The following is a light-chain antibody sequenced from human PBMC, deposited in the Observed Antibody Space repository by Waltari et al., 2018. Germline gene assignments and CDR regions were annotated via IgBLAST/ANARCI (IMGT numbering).Light chain of an antibody. CDR2: DVS. Sequence: QSALTQPASVSGSPGQSITISCTGTSSDVGGYHYVSWYQQHPGKAPKLMIFDVSNRPSGVSNRFSGSKSGNTASLTISGLQAEDEADYYCSSYISSSTLEVFGGGTRLTVL. V-gene: IGLV2-14*03. CDR1: SSDVGGYHY. J-gene: IGLJ3*02. CDR3: SSYISSSTLEV.